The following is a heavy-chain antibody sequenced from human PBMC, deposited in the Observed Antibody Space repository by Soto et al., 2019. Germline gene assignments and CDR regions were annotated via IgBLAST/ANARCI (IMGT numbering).Heavy chain of an antibody. CDR1: GGSISSSSYY. D-gene: IGHD6-6*01. V-gene: IGHV4-39*01. CDR3: ARHKAARQDY. J-gene: IGHJ4*02. Sequence: TSETLSLTCTVSGGSISSSSYYWGWIRQPPGKGLEWIGSIYYSGSTYYNPSLKSRVTISVDTSKNQFSLKLSSVTAADTAVYYCARHKAARQDYWGQGTLVTVSS. CDR2: IYYSGST.